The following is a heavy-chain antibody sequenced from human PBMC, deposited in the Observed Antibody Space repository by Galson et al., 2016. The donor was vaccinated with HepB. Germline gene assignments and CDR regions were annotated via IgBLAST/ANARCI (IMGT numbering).Heavy chain of an antibody. V-gene: IGHV3-23*01. CDR1: GFTFSSYA. CDR3: AKRGNTATKEFDY. CDR2: ISSSGAGT. D-gene: IGHD5-18*01. J-gene: IGHJ4*02. Sequence: SLRLSCAASGFTFSSYAMSWVRQAPGKGLDWVSTISSSGAGTYYADSVKGRFTISRDNSKNTLYLQMNSLRAEDTAVYYCAKRGNTATKEFDYWGQGTLVTVSS.